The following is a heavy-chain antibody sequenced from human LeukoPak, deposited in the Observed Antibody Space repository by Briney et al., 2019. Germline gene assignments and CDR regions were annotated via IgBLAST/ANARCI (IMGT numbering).Heavy chain of an antibody. V-gene: IGHV3-7*04. D-gene: IGHD1-26*01. J-gene: IGHJ4*02. Sequence: GGSLRLFCTASGFTFSNHWMRWVRQAPGKGLEWVANIKQDGSEKYYVDSVKGRFTISRDNAKNSLYLQMNSLRAEDTAVYYCARGGGSYYNYGGQGTLVTVSS. CDR3: ARGGGSYYNY. CDR2: IKQDGSEK. CDR1: GFTFSNHW.